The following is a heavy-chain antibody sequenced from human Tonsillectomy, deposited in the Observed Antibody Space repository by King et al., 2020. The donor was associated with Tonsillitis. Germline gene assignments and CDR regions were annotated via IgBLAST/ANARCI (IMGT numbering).Heavy chain of an antibody. J-gene: IGHJ4*02. CDR1: GFTFDDYA. V-gene: IGHV3-9*01. D-gene: IGHD3-22*01. CDR2: ITWNSGTI. Sequence: VQLVESGGGLVQPGRSLRLSCAASGFTFDDYAMHWVRHAPGKGLEWVSGITWNSGTIGYADSVKGRFTISRDNAKNTLYLQMNSLRAEDTALYHCANTQRSYYYDSSGYDYWGQGTLVTVSS. CDR3: ANTQRSYYYDSSGYDY.